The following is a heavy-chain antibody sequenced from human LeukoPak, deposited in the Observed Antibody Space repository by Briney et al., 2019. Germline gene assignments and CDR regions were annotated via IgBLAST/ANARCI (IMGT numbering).Heavy chain of an antibody. V-gene: IGHV4-61*01. D-gene: IGHD6-19*01. CDR2: IYYSGST. J-gene: IGHJ4*02. Sequence: SETLSLTCTVSGGSVSSGSYYWSWIRRPPGTGLEWIGYIYYSGSTNYNPSLKSRVTISVDTSKNQFSLKLSSVTAADTAVYYCARILYGAVAGTGYWGQGTLVTVSS. CDR3: ARILYGAVAGTGY. CDR1: GGSVSSGSYY.